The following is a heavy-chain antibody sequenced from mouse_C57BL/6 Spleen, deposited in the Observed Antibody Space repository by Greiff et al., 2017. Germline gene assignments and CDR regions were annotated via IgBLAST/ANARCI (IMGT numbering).Heavy chain of an antibody. J-gene: IGHJ2*01. D-gene: IGHD3-2*02. CDR2: IYPGSGNT. Sequence: VKLQESGPELVKPGASVKISCKASGYSFTSYYIHWVKQRPGQGLEWIGWIYPGSGNTKYNEKFKGKATLTADTSSSTAYMQLSSLTSEDSAVYYCARGSLSIREIFFDYWGQGTTLTVSS. V-gene: IGHV1-66*01. CDR3: ARGSLSIREIFFDY. CDR1: GYSFTSYY.